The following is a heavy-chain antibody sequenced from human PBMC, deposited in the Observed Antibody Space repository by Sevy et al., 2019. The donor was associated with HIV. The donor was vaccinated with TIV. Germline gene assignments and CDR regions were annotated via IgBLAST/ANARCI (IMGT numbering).Heavy chain of an antibody. CDR2: IYYNGRT. V-gene: IGHV4-59*01. Sequence: SETLSLTCTVSGASISSYYWSWIRQPPGKGLEWVGHIYYNGRTNYNPSLKSRVTISVDTSKNQFSLKLISVTAADTAVYYCARSLADYYYGMDVWGQGTTVTVSS. CDR3: ARSLADYYYGMDV. CDR1: GASISSYY. J-gene: IGHJ6*02.